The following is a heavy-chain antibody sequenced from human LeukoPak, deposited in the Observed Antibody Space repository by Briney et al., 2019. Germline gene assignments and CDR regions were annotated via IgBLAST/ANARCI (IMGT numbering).Heavy chain of an antibody. CDR2: MNLNSGDT. V-gene: IGHV1-8*01. CDR1: GYTFSSHD. J-gene: IGHJ4*02. CDR3: ARVPVPAPRRGLYFDY. D-gene: IGHD2-2*01. Sequence: ASVKVSCKASGYTFSSHDIYWVRQAPGQGLEWMGWMNLNSGDTYYAQNFQGRFSITSDTSKSTTYMDLASLAPEDTAVYYCARVPVPAPRRGLYFDYWGQGTLVTVSS.